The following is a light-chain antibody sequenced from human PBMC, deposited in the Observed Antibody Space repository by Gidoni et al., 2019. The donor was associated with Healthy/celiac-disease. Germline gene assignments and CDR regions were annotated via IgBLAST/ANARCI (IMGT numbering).Light chain of an antibody. V-gene: IGKV3D-15*01. CDR3: QQYHNWSLT. CDR1: QSVSSN. J-gene: IGKJ4*01. Sequence: EIVLTQSPAPLSVSPGERATLSCRPSQSVSSNLAWYQQKPGQAPRPLIYDAATRTTGSPASIISSSSCTEVTLTISSLQSEDFAVYYCQQYHNWSLTFGEGTKVEIK. CDR2: DAA.